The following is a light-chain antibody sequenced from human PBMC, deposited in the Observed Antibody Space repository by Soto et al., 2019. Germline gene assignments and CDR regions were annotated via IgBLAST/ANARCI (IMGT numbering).Light chain of an antibody. CDR2: DAS. CDR3: QQRYGSPTFT. J-gene: IGKJ3*01. CDR1: QSISRS. Sequence: DIQMTQSPSTLSASVGDRVTITCRASQSISRSLAWYQQKSGKAPKLLIYDASSLESGVPSRFSGSRFGTECTLTFSVLHPDDFAAYYCQQRYGSPTFTFGPVTRVDI. V-gene: IGKV1-5*01.